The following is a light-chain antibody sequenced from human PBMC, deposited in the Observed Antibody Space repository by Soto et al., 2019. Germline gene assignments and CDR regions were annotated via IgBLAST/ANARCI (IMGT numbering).Light chain of an antibody. CDR3: GSYAGRNLV. J-gene: IGLJ2*01. Sequence: QSALTQPPSASGSPGQSVTISCTGTSSDVGSYNYVSWYQQHAGKAPKLMIDEVANRPSGVPDRFSGSKSANTASLTVSGLQAEDEADYYCGSYAGRNLVFGGGTKVTVL. CDR1: SSDVGSYNY. V-gene: IGLV2-8*01. CDR2: EVA.